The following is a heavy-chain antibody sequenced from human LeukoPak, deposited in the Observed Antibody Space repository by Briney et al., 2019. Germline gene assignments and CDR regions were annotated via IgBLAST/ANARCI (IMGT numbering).Heavy chain of an antibody. CDR2: ISSSSSYI. Sequence: GGSLRLSCAASGFTFSSYSMNWVRQAPGKGLEWVSSISSSSSYIYYADSVKGRFTISRDNAMNSLYLQMNSLRAEDTAVYYCARDLRYDSSGYSALGYWGQGTLVTVSS. J-gene: IGHJ4*02. CDR3: ARDLRYDSSGYSALGY. D-gene: IGHD3-22*01. CDR1: GFTFSSYS. V-gene: IGHV3-21*01.